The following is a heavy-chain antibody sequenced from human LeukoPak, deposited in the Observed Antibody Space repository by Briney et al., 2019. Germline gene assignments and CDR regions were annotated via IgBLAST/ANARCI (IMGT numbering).Heavy chain of an antibody. CDR3: AKDLYSGSYVFDY. CDR1: GFIFSSYG. J-gene: IGHJ4*02. CDR2: IRYDGSKK. V-gene: IGHV3-30*02. Sequence: GGSLRLSCAASGFIFSSYGMHWVRQAPGKGLEGVAFIRYDGSKKYYADSVKGRFTISRDNSKNTLYLQMNSLRAEDTAVYYCAKDLYSGSYVFDYWGQGTLVTVSS. D-gene: IGHD1-26*01.